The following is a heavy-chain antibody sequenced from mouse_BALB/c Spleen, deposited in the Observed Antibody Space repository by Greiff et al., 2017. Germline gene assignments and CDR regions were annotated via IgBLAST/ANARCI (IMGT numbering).Heavy chain of an antibody. Sequence: EVKLQESGPELMKPGASVKISCKASGYSFTSYYMHWVKQSHGKSLEWIGYIDPFNGGTSYNQKFKGKATLTVDKSSSTAYMHLSSLTSEDSAVYYCARVTTVAFDDWGQGTTLTVSS. J-gene: IGHJ2*01. CDR1: GYSFTSYY. D-gene: IGHD1-1*01. CDR3: ARVTTVAFDD. V-gene: IGHV1S135*01. CDR2: IDPFNGGT.